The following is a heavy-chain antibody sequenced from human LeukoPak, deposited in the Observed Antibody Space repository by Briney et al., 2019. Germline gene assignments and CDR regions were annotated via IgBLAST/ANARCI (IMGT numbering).Heavy chain of an antibody. Sequence: GESLKISCKGSGYTFTSYWIGWVRQMPGKGLEWMGIIYPGDSESKYSPSFQGQVTISADKSISTAYLQWSSLKASDTAIYYCANTRYDTGYYLIDYWGQGTLVTVSS. CDR3: ANTRYDTGYYLIDY. J-gene: IGHJ4*02. CDR2: IYPGDSES. V-gene: IGHV5-51*01. CDR1: GYTFTSYW. D-gene: IGHD1-26*01.